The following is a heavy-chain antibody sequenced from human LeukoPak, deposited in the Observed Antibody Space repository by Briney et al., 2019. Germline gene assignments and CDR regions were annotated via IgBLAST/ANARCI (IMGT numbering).Heavy chain of an antibody. V-gene: IGHV3-7*01. CDR2: IKQDGSEK. Sequence: GGSLRPSCAASGFTFSNYWMSWVRQAPGKGLEWVANIKQDGSEKYYVDSVKGRFTISGDNAKNSLYLQMNSLRAEDTAVYYCARAHQGAFDIWGQGTMVTVSS. J-gene: IGHJ3*02. CDR3: ARAHQGAFDI. CDR1: GFTFSNYW.